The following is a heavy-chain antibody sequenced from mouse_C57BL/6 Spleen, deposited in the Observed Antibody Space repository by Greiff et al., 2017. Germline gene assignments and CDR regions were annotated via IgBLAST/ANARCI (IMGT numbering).Heavy chain of an antibody. V-gene: IGHV1-53*01. CDR1: GYTFTSYW. CDR3: AGGEGHYYGSSPAWFAY. J-gene: IGHJ3*01. Sequence: QVQLQQPGTELVKPGASVKLSCKASGYTFTSYWMHWVKQRPGQGLEWIGNINPSNGGTNYNEKFKSKATLTVDKSSSTAYMQLSSLTSEGSAVXYCAGGEGHYYGSSPAWFAYWGQGTLVTVSA. D-gene: IGHD1-1*01. CDR2: INPSNGGT.